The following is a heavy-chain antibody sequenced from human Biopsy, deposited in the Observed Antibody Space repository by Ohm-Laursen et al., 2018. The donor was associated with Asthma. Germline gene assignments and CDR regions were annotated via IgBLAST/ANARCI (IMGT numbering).Heavy chain of an antibody. CDR3: ARERAGVLGSYNGMDV. CDR2: VTYDGINQ. D-gene: IGHD2-8*01. Sequence: SLRLSCSASGFTFSNYGMHWVRQVAGKGLDWVAVVTYDGINQYYAESVKGRFTISRDNSRNTLNLQMNSVRPDDTAVYFCARERAGVLGSYNGMDVWGPGTTVSGSS. CDR1: GFTFSNYG. J-gene: IGHJ6*02. V-gene: IGHV3-30*03.